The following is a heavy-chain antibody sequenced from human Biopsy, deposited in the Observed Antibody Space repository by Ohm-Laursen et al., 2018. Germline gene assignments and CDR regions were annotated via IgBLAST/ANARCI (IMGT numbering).Heavy chain of an antibody. V-gene: IGHV1-2*02. CDR1: GSTFSDYF. D-gene: IGHD3-10*01. Sequence: EASVKVSCKASGSTFSDYFIHWVRQSPGQGLEWMGWVNPNSGATNSAENFRDRVTLTRDTSISAVYIELRRLKSDDAAVYYCARDRMTDVFGGPTRTDVFDSWGQGTPVTVSS. J-gene: IGHJ4*02. CDR3: ARDRMTDVFGGPTRTDVFDS. CDR2: VNPNSGAT.